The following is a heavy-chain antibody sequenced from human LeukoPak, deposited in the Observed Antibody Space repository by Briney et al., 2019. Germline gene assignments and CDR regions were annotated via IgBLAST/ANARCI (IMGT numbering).Heavy chain of an antibody. CDR2: INTNTGNP. Sequence: ASVKVSCKASGYTFTSYAMNWVRQAPGQGLEWMGWINTNTGNPTYAQGFTGRFVFSLDTSVSTAYLQISSLKAEDTAVYYCARDGYYGSGRAYGAIDYWGQGTLVTVSS. CDR3: ARDGYYGSGRAYGAIDY. D-gene: IGHD3-10*01. V-gene: IGHV7-4-1*02. J-gene: IGHJ4*02. CDR1: GYTFTSYA.